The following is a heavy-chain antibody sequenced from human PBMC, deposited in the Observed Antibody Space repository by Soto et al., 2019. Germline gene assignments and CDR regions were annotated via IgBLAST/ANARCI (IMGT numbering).Heavy chain of an antibody. CDR2: IIPIFGTA. CDR3: ARTRYSGGRYYYYYGMDV. V-gene: IGHV1-69*13. D-gene: IGHD5-12*01. J-gene: IGHJ6*02. CDR1: GRSFSSYA. Sequence: SVKLSCKASGRSFSSYAISCVRQAPGQGLEWMGGIIPIFGTANYAQKFQGRVTITADESTSTAYMELSSLRSEDTAVYYCARTRYSGGRYYYYYGMDVWGQGTTVTVSS.